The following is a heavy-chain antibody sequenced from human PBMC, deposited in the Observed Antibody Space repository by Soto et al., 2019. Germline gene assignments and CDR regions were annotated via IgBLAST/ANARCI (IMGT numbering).Heavy chain of an antibody. CDR3: ARERTGTTSMDV. Sequence: QVQLVQSGAEVKKPGASVKVSCQASGYTFTSYDINWVRQATGQGLEWMGWMNPNSGNTGYAQKFQGRVTMTRNTSISTASMELSRLRSEDTAVYYCARERTGTTSMDVWGQGTTVTVSS. CDR1: GYTFTSYD. D-gene: IGHD1-1*01. J-gene: IGHJ6*02. V-gene: IGHV1-8*01. CDR2: MNPNSGNT.